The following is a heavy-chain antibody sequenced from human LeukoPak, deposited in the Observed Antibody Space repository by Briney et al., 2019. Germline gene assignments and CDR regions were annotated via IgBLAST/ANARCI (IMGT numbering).Heavy chain of an antibody. J-gene: IGHJ4*02. CDR3: ARGRDGYNYSH. CDR2: IYYSVST. D-gene: IGHD5-24*01. Sequence: SQTLSLTCTVSGGSISSYYWSWIRQPPGKGLEWIGYIYYSVSTNYNPSLKSRVTISVDTSKNQFSLKLSSVTAADTAVYYCARGRDGYNYSHWGQGTLVTVSS. CDR1: GGSISSYY. V-gene: IGHV4-59*01.